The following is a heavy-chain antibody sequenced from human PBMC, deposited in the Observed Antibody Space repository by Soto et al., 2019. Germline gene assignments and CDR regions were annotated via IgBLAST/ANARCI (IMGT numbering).Heavy chain of an antibody. D-gene: IGHD3-10*01. CDR1: GFTFTSHH. CDR2: IIAGDGYT. V-gene: IGHV1-3*05. J-gene: IGHJ4*02. CDR3: ARAIGMVALDY. Sequence: QVQFVQSGAEKREPGASVKVTCKTSGFTFTSHHIHWVRQAPGQRLEWMGLIIAGDGYTQYARAFQDRVTFTRDTSAGTAYLEFRGLTFEGTAVYYCARAIGMVALDYWGQGTLVTVSS.